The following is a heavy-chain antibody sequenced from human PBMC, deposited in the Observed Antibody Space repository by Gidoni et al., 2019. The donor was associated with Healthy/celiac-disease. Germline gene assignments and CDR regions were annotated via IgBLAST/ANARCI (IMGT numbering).Heavy chain of an antibody. CDR3: ARSVVRGVTPPNWFDP. D-gene: IGHD3-10*01. J-gene: IGHJ5*02. Sequence: EVQLVESGGGLVQPGGSLRLSCAASGFTFSTYWMHWVRQAPWKGLVWVSRMNRDGSSTSYADSVKCRFTISRDNAKNTLYLQMNSLRAEDTAVYYCARSVVRGVTPPNWFDPWGQGTLVTVSS. CDR1: GFTFSTYW. CDR2: MNRDGSST. V-gene: IGHV3-74*01.